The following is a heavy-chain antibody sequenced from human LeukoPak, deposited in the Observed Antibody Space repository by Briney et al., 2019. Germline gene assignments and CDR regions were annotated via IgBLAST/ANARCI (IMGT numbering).Heavy chain of an antibody. CDR1: GFIFSSYW. V-gene: IGHV3-7*01. Sequence: GGSLRLSCAASGFIFSSYWMTWVRQAPGKGLEWVANIKQAGSENSYVDSVKGRFTISRDNSKNTLYLQMNSLRAEDTAVYYCARDLGYSSSSAVMDYWGQGTLVTVSS. CDR2: IKQAGSEN. J-gene: IGHJ4*02. CDR3: ARDLGYSSSSAVMDY. D-gene: IGHD6-6*01.